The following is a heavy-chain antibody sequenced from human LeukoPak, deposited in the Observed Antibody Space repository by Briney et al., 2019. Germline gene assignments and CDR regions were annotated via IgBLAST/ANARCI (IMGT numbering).Heavy chain of an antibody. CDR2: IYPGDSDT. CDR3: ASPVHNYYYGMDV. CDR1: GYSFTSYW. J-gene: IGHJ6*02. Sequence: GESLKISCKGSGYSFTSYWIGCVRQMPGKGLEWMAIIYPGDSDTRYSPSFQGQVTISADKSISTAYLQWSSLKASDTAMYYCASPVHNYYYGMDVWGQGTTVTVSS. V-gene: IGHV5-51*01. D-gene: IGHD6-6*01.